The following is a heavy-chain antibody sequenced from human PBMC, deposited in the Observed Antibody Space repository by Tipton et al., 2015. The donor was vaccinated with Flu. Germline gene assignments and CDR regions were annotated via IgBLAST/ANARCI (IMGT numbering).Heavy chain of an antibody. D-gene: IGHD3-10*01. Sequence: SLRLSCAASGFILSNFAISWVRQAPGRGLEWISAIGGGGGATYYVDSVKGRASISRDSGRSTVYLQLSSLRPEDTATYYCAKDRSKWRQLWFPASAFDLWGRGTAVTVSS. V-gene: IGHV3-23*01. CDR2: IGGGGGAT. J-gene: IGHJ3*01. CDR1: GFILSNFA. CDR3: AKDRSKWRQLWFPASAFDL.